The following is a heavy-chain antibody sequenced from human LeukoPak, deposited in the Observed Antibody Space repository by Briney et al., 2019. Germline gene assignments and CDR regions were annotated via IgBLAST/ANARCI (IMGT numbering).Heavy chain of an antibody. D-gene: IGHD3-16*01. CDR3: ARAGAMIASDYYYYMDV. CDR2: INPDNGGT. Sequence: ASMKVSCKAFGYTFGAYFMHWVRRAPGQGLEWMGWINPDNGGTRYAQRFQDRVTMTRDTSITTAYMELSSLKSDDTAVYYCARAGAMIASDYYYYMDVWGNGTTVTVSS. V-gene: IGHV1-2*02. J-gene: IGHJ6*03. CDR1: GYTFGAYF.